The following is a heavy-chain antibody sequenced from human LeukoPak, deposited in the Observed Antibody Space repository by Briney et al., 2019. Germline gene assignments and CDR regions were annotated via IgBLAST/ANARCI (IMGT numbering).Heavy chain of an antibody. J-gene: IGHJ4*02. D-gene: IGHD3-22*01. Sequence: GGSLRLSCAASGFTFSSYAMSWVRQAPGKGLEWVSAISGSGGSTYYADSVKGRFTISRDNAKNSLYLQMNSLRAEDTAVYYCARDWAVDDSSGYYPEYFDYWGQGTLVTVSS. V-gene: IGHV3-23*01. CDR1: GFTFSSYA. CDR2: ISGSGGST. CDR3: ARDWAVDDSSGYYPEYFDY.